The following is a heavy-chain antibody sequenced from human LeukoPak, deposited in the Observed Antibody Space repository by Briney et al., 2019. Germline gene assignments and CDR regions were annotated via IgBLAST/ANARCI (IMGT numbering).Heavy chain of an antibody. CDR1: GGSISSGGYY. CDR2: IYHSGST. CDR3: ASKDYYDSSGYFDY. Sequence: SETLSLTCTVSGGSISSGGYYWSWIRQPPGKGLEWIGYIYHSGSTYYNPSLKSRVTISVDRSKNQFSLKLSSVTAADTAVYYCASKDYYDSSGYFDYWGQGTLVTVSS. D-gene: IGHD3-22*01. J-gene: IGHJ4*02. V-gene: IGHV4-30-2*01.